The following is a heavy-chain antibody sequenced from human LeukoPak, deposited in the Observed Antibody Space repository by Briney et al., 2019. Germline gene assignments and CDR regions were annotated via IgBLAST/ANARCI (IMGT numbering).Heavy chain of an antibody. CDR2: ISSSSSST. CDR3: ARDLGIGTSSFYYFDY. V-gene: IGHV3-48*01. J-gene: IGHJ4*02. Sequence: PGGSLRLSCAASGFTFSSYAMSWVRQAPGKGLEWVSHISSSSSSTYYADSVTGRFTISRDNAKNSLYLQMNSLRAEDTAVYYCARDLGIGTSSFYYFDYWGQGTLVTVSS. D-gene: IGHD6-6*01. CDR1: GFTFSSYA.